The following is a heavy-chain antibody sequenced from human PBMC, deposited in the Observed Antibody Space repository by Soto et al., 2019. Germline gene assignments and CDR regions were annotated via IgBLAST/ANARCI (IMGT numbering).Heavy chain of an antibody. V-gene: IGHV4-39*01. CDR3: ARCRINVVVTAIPSQPFDY. D-gene: IGHD2-21*02. CDR1: GSSISDTPYY. Sequence: SETLSLTCTLYGSSISDTPYYWGWIRQPPGKGLVWIGNIYDSGSTGCNPSLKSRVTTSVDTSKNLFSLKLSSVTAADTAVYYCARCRINVVVTAIPSQPFDYWGQGTLVTVSS. CDR2: IYDSGST. J-gene: IGHJ4*02.